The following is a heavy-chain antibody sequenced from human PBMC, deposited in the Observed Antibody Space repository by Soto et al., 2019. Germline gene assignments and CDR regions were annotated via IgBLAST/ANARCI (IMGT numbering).Heavy chain of an antibody. CDR1: GFIVSRSH. Sequence: PGGSLRLSCVVSGFIVSRSHMMWVRQAPGKGLEGVSVIYNHGQINYVDPVKGRFTIARDNSKNTIYLQMNSLKVEDTAVYYCVRVTGAERHWGQGALATVSS. J-gene: IGHJ4*02. V-gene: IGHV3-53*01. CDR3: VRVTGAERH. D-gene: IGHD7-27*01. CDR2: IYNHGQI.